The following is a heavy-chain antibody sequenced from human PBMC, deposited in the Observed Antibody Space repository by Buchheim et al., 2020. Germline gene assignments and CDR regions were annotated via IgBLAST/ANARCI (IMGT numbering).Heavy chain of an antibody. CDR1: GFTFSSYA. D-gene: IGHD3-10*01. CDR3: AEAIRASDY. J-gene: IGHJ4*02. V-gene: IGHV3-23*01. CDR2: ISDSGVSP. Sequence: EVQLLESGGGLVQPGGSLRLSCAASGFTFSSYAMSWVRQAPGKGLEWVSCISDSGVSPSFADSVKGRFTISRDNSNNTPYLQMNSLRAEDTAVYYCAEAIRASDYWGQGTL.